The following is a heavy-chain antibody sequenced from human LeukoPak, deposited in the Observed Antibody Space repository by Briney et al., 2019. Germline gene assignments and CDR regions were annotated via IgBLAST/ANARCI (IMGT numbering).Heavy chain of an antibody. CDR2: ISSDGNGK. D-gene: IGHD5-12*01. Sequence: PGGSLRLSCAASGVTFSSYGMHWVRQAPGKGLEWVALISSDGNGKLYGDSVKGRFTISRDDSKSTLYLQMNSLRAEDPAVYYRTTKVIRGNSGDDYDDWGQGTLVTVSS. J-gene: IGHJ4*02. CDR1: GVTFSSYG. CDR3: TTKVIRGNSGDDYDD. V-gene: IGHV3-30*03.